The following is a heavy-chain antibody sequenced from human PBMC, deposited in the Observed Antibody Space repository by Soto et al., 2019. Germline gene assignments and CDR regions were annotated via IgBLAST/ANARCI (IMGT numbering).Heavy chain of an antibody. V-gene: IGHV3-73*01. CDR3: TRVPPNDL. CDR1: GFTFSGSA. J-gene: IGHJ2*01. CDR2: IRSKANSYAT. Sequence: EVQLVESGGGLVQPGGSLKLSCAASGFTFSGSAMHWVRQASGKGLEWVGRIRSKANSYATAYAASVKGRFTISRDDSKNTAYLQMNSLKTEDTAVYYCTRVPPNDLWGLGTLVTVSS.